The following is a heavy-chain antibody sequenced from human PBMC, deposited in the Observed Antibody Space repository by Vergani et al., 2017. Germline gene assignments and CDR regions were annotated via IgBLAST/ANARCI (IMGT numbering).Heavy chain of an antibody. V-gene: IGHV1-69*13. CDR1: GGTFSSNS. D-gene: IGHD3-22*01. CDR3: ARSSGYYSYYFDF. J-gene: IGHJ4*02. CDR2: IIPIFGTT. Sequence: QGQLAQSGAEVKKPGSSVKVSCKASGGTFSSNSISWVRQAPGQGIEWMGRIIPIFGTTSYAQKFQARITILSDESTSTAYMELSSLRSEDKAVYYCARSSGYYSYYFDFWGQGTLVTVSS.